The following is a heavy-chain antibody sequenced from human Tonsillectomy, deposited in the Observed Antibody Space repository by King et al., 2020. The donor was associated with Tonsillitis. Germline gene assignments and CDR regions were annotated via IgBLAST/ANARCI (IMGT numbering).Heavy chain of an antibody. CDR1: GGSISSYY. V-gene: IGHV4-59*01. D-gene: IGHD6-13*01. CDR3: ARVKAAPSGDTRSWFDHNWFDP. J-gene: IGHJ5*02. Sequence: VQLQESGPGLVKPSETLSLTCTVSGGSISSYYWSWIRQPPGKGLEWIGYNNYSGSTNYNPSLKSRVTLSVDTSKNQFSLKLSSVTAADTAVYFCARVKAAPSGDTRSWFDHNWFDPWGQGTLVSVSS. CDR2: NNYSGST.